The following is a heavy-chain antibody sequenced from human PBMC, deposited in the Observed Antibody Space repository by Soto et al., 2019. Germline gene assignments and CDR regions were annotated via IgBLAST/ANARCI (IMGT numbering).Heavy chain of an antibody. CDR1: GYSFTTYW. CDR2: VSPGDADI. CDR3: VTRYYLLPPDSDRSMGYYYGMNF. J-gene: IGHJ6*02. V-gene: IGHV5-51*01. D-gene: IGHD3-16*01. Sequence: PGESLKISCKTSGYSFTTYWLGWVRKMAGEGLEWMGIVSPGDADIRYSPSFQRQVTSSADKSIATVYLPWRRRKSSHTGNYFWVTRYYLLPPDSDRSMGYYYGMNFLRQGTTVTASS.